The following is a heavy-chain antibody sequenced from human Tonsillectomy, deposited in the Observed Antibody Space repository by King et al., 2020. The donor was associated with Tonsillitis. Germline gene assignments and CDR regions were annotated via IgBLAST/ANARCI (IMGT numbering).Heavy chain of an antibody. J-gene: IGHJ5*02. V-gene: IGHV1-69*04. CDR2: IIPILGIA. Sequence: QLVQSGAEVKKPGSSVKVSFKSSGGSFSSYAISWVRQAPGQGLEWMGRIIPILGIANYAQKFQGRVTIPADKSTSTAYMELGSLRSEDTAVYYCARDLQYCSSTSCTSGWFDPWGQGTLVTVSS. CDR1: GGSFSSYA. D-gene: IGHD2-2*01. CDR3: ARDLQYCSSTSCTSGWFDP.